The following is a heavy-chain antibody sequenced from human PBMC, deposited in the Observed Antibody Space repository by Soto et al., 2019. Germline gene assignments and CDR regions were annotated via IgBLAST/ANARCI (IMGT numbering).Heavy chain of an antibody. CDR1: GYTFTSYG. CDR3: ARDGAVGLFDY. CDR2: ISAYNGNT. V-gene: IGHV1-18*01. Sequence: QVQLVQSGAEVKKPGASVKVSCKASGYTFTSYGISWVRQAPGQGLEWMGWISAYNGNTNYPQKLQGRVTMTTETSTSTGCMGLRSVRSEETGVYYCARDGAVGLFDYWGQGTLVTVSS. J-gene: IGHJ4*02. D-gene: IGHD6-19*01.